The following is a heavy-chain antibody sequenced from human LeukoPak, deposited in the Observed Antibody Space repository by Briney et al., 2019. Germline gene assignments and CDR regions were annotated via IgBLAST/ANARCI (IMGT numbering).Heavy chain of an antibody. Sequence: SETLSLTCAVYGGSFSGYYWSWIRQPPGKGLEWIGEINHSGSTNYNPSLKSRVTVSVDTSKNQFSLKLSSVTAADTAVYYCARAPYARFAHSDYWGQGTLVTVSS. CDR3: ARAPYARFAHSDY. J-gene: IGHJ4*02. D-gene: IGHD3-3*01. CDR2: INHSGST. V-gene: IGHV4-34*01. CDR1: GGSFSGYY.